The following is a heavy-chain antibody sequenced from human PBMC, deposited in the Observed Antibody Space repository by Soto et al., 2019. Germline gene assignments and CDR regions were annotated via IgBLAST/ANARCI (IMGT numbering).Heavy chain of an antibody. CDR1: GGTFSSYA. CDR3: ARGHTPYDSSSSGRWFDP. CDR2: IIPIFGTA. J-gene: IGHJ5*02. D-gene: IGHD6-6*01. V-gene: IGHV1-69*13. Sequence: SVKVSCKASGGTFSSYAISWVRQAPGQGLEWMGGIIPIFGTANYAQKFQGRVTITADESTSTAYMELSSLRSEDTAVYYWARGHTPYDSSSSGRWFDPWGQGTLVTVSS.